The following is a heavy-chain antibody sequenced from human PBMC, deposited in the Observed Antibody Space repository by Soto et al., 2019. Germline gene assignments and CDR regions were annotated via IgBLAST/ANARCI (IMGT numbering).Heavy chain of an antibody. Sequence: QLQLQESGPGLVKPSETLSLTCTVSGGSISSSTYYWGWIRHPPGKVLEWIGIINYSGSTDYNPSPRSRVTISVDTSKNQFSLKLSSVTAADTAVHYCARLSPHNPLQSIDSWGQGTLLTVSS. V-gene: IGHV4-39*01. CDR1: GGSISSSTYY. CDR3: ARLSPHNPLQSIDS. J-gene: IGHJ4*02. D-gene: IGHD4-4*01. CDR2: INYSGST.